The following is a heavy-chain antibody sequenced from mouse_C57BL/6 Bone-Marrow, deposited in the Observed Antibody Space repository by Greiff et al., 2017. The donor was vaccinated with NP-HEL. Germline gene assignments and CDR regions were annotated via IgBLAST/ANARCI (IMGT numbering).Heavy chain of an antibody. V-gene: IGHV1-81*01. Sequence: QVQLQQSGAELARPGASVKLSCKASGYTFTSYGISWVKQRTGQGLEWIGEIYPRSGNTYYNEKFKGKATLTADKSSSTAYMELRSLTSEDSAVYFCARGGATMVREIFAYWGQGTLVTVSA. D-gene: IGHD2-2*01. J-gene: IGHJ3*01. CDR1: GYTFTSYG. CDR2: IYPRSGNT. CDR3: ARGGATMVREIFAY.